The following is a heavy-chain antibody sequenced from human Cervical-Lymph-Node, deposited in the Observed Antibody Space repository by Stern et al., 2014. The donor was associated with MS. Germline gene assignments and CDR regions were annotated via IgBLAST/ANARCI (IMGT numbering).Heavy chain of an antibody. Sequence: QVQLQESGPGLVKPSETLSLTCTVSGGSISSYYWSWIRQPPGKGLEWIGYIYYSGSTNYNPSLKSRVTISVDTSKNQFSLKLSSVTAADTAVYYCARDPGPWGQGTLVTVSS. CDR3: ARDPGP. V-gene: IGHV4-59*01. CDR2: IYYSGST. CDR1: GGSISSYY. J-gene: IGHJ5*02.